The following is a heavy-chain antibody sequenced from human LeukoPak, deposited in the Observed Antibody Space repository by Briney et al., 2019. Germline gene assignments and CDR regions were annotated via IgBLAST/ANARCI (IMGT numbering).Heavy chain of an antibody. CDR1: GYSFSNYW. CDR3: ARRLYYYNLGTNYYFDF. CDR2: VYPGDSDT. Sequence: GESLKISCKGSGYSFSNYWIGWVRQMPGKGLEWMGIVYPGDSDTRYSPSFQGQVTISADKSISTAYLQWSSLKASDTAIYYCARRLYYYNLGTNYYFDFWGQGTLVTVSS. V-gene: IGHV5-51*01. D-gene: IGHD3-10*01. J-gene: IGHJ4*02.